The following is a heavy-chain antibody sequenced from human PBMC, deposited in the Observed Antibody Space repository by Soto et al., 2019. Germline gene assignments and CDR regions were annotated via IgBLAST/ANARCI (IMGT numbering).Heavy chain of an antibody. CDR1: GFTFSSYG. D-gene: IGHD1-26*01. J-gene: IGHJ6*02. V-gene: IGHV3-30*18. CDR3: AKGPSEWELRYYYGMDV. CDR2: ISYDGSNK. Sequence: GGSLRLSCAASGFTFSSYGMHWVRQAPGKGLEWVAVISYDGSNKYYADSVKGRFTISRDNSKNTLYLQMNSLRAEDTAVYYCAKGPSEWELRYYYGMDVWGQGTTVTVSS.